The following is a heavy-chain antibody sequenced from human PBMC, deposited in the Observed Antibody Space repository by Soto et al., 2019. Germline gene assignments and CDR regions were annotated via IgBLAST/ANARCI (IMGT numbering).Heavy chain of an antibody. Sequence: EVQLVESGGGLVQPGGSLRLSCAASGFTVSSNYMSWVRQAPGKGLEWVSVIYSGGSTYDADSVKGRLTISRDNSKNTLYLQMNSLRAEDTAVYYCARGQRAAAGTGDYWGQGTLVTVSS. CDR2: IYSGGST. D-gene: IGHD6-13*01. CDR1: GFTVSSNY. CDR3: ARGQRAAAGTGDY. J-gene: IGHJ4*02. V-gene: IGHV3-66*01.